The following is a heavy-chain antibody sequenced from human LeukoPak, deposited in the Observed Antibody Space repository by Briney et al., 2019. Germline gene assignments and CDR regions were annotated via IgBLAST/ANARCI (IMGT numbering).Heavy chain of an antibody. V-gene: IGHV3-33*01. D-gene: IGHD3-10*01. CDR1: GFTFSSYG. CDR2: IWYDGSNK. CDR3: ARDQMDYYGSGSYYNGPDY. J-gene: IGHJ4*02. Sequence: GGSLRLSCAASGFTFSSYGMHWVRPAPGKGLEWVAVIWYDGSNKYYADSVKGRFTISRDNSKNTLYLQMNSLRAEDTAVYYCARDQMDYYGSGSYYNGPDYWGQGTLVTVSS.